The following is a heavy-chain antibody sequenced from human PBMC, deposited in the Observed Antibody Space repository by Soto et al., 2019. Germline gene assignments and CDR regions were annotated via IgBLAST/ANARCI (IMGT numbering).Heavy chain of an antibody. CDR3: ARPVDESVYYFDY. CDR1: GFTFSSYA. J-gene: IGHJ4*02. Sequence: PGGSLRLSCAASGFTFSSYAMHWVRQAPGKGLEWVAVISYDGSNKYYADSVKGRFTISRDNSKNTLYLQMNSLRAEDTAVYYCARPVDESVYYFDYWGQGTLVTVSS. V-gene: IGHV3-30-3*01. CDR2: ISYDGSNK. D-gene: IGHD3-3*01.